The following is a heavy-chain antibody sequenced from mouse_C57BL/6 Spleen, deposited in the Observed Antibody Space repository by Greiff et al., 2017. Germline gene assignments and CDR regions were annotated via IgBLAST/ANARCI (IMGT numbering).Heavy chain of an antibody. CDR3: TPYGSSLYYFDY. CDR2: IDPETGGT. Sequence: QVQLKESGAELVRPGASVTLSCKASGYTFTDYEMHWVKQTPVHGLEWIGAIDPETGGTAYNQKFKGKAILTADKSSSTAYMELRSLTSEDSAVYYCTPYGSSLYYFDYWGQGTTLTVSS. V-gene: IGHV1-15*01. D-gene: IGHD1-1*01. J-gene: IGHJ2*01. CDR1: GYTFTDYE.